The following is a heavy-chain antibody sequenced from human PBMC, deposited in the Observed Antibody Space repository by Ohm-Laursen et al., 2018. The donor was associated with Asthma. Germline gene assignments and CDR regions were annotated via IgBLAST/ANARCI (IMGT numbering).Heavy chain of an antibody. Sequence: TLSLTCAVSGDSFSGGTYYWGWIRQLPGKGLEWIGYIDYGGSTFYNPSLESRITISVVTSNNQISLRLSSVTAADTAVYYCARGVGVYYGAGAIDSWGQGTLVTASS. CDR3: ARGVGVYYGAGAIDS. V-gene: IGHV4-31*11. D-gene: IGHD4/OR15-4a*01. J-gene: IGHJ4*02. CDR2: IDYGGST. CDR1: GDSFSGGTYY.